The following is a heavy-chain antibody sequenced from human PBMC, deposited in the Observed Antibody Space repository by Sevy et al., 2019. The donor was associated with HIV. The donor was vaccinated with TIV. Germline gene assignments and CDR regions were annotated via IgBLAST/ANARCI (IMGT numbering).Heavy chain of an antibody. D-gene: IGHD7-27*01. J-gene: IGHJ4*02. CDR1: GFTFSSYS. Sequence: GGSLRLSCAASGFTFSSYSMNWVRQAPGKGLEWVSYISSSSSTIYYADFVKGRFTISRDNAKNSLYLQMNSLRDEDTAVYYCAILWGRHELGSVSDYWGQGTLVTVSS. V-gene: IGHV3-48*02. CDR3: AILWGRHELGSVSDY. CDR2: ISSSSSTI.